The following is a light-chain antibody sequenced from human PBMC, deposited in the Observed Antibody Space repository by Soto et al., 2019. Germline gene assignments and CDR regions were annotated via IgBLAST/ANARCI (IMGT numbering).Light chain of an antibody. V-gene: IGKV1-9*01. CDR2: GAS. CDR3: QQPKSYPYT. J-gene: IGKJ2*01. CDR1: QALINY. Sequence: DIQLTQSPSFLSASIGDKVIITRRASQALINYLDSYQQKPGEAPKLLIYGASTLHSVVPSRFSGGGSGKQFTLTISSLQPEDLAAYFCQQPKSYPYTFGQGPKLEIK.